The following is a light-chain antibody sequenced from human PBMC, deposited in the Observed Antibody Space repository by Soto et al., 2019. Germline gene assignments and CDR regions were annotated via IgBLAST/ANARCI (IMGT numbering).Light chain of an antibody. J-gene: IGKJ1*01. V-gene: IGKV1-5*01. Sequence: DIQMTQSPSTLSASVGDRVTITCRASQTITTWLAWYQQKPGKAAKLLIYDASTLENGVPSRFRGSGFGTEFRLNISSLQPDDSATYSCQRYNTLSGTFRQGTKVDMK. CDR2: DAS. CDR1: QTITTW. CDR3: QRYNTLSGT.